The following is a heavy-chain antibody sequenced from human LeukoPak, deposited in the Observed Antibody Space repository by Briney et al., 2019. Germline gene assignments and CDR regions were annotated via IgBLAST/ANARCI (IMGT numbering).Heavy chain of an antibody. V-gene: IGHV3-48*03. CDR1: GFTFSSYE. J-gene: IGHJ5*02. CDR2: ISSSGTTI. Sequence: GGSLRLSCAVSGFTFSSYEMNWVRQAPGKGLEWVSYISSSGTTIYYADSVKGRFTISRDNAKNSLYLQMNSLRAEDTAVYYCARENVEWFDPWGQGTLVTVSS. D-gene: IGHD1-1*01. CDR3: ARENVEWFDP.